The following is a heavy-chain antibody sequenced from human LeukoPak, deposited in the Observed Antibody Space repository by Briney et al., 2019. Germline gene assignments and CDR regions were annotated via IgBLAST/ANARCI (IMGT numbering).Heavy chain of an antibody. CDR1: GFTFSSYS. CDR2: ISSSSSYM. CDR3: AREGDYYDSSGYGSFDY. D-gene: IGHD3-22*01. V-gene: IGHV3-21*01. J-gene: IGHJ4*02. Sequence: GGYLRLSCAASGFTFSSYSMNWVRQAPGKGLEWVSSISSSSSYMYYADSVKGRFTISRDNAKNSLYLQMNSLRAEDTAVYYCAREGDYYDSSGYGSFDYWGQGTLVTVSS.